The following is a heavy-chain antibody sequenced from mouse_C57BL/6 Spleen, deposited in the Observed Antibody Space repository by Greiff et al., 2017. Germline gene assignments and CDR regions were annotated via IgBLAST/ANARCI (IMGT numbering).Heavy chain of an antibody. Sequence: VQLQQSGAELVKPGASVKLSCKASGYTFTEYTIHWVKQRSGQGLEWIGWFYPGSGSIKYNEKFKDKATLTADKSSSTVYMELSSLASEDSAVYFCARHEVGDYDAGAWFADWGQGTLVTVSA. V-gene: IGHV1-62-2*01. CDR3: ARHEVGDYDAGAWFAD. D-gene: IGHD2-4*01. J-gene: IGHJ3*01. CDR1: GYTFTEYT. CDR2: FYPGSGSI.